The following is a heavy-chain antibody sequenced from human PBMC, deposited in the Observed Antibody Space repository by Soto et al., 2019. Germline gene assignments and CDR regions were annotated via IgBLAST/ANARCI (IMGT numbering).Heavy chain of an antibody. CDR3: AKPDSSGYDYLCY. V-gene: IGHV3-23*01. Sequence: GGSLRLSCAASGFSFGSHAMSWVRQAPGKGLEWVSAISGSGAGTYYADSVKGRFTISRDNSKNTVYLQMNNLRAEDTAIYYCAKPDSSGYDYLCYWGQGTLVTVSS. CDR2: ISGSGAGT. J-gene: IGHJ4*02. CDR1: GFSFGSHA. D-gene: IGHD3-22*01.